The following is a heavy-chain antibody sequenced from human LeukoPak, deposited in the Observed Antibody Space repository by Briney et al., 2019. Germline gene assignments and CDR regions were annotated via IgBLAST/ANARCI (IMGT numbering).Heavy chain of an antibody. CDR2: MSSDERDK. CDR3: VKDHPSLDF. J-gene: IGHJ4*02. CDR1: GFTFSKYA. Sequence: PGGSLRLSCAASGFTFSKYAMHWVRQDPSKGLEWVAYMSSDERDKYYADSVRGRFSISRDTSKNTLYLQMNSLRAEDTAVYYCVKDHPSLDFWGQGTLVTVSS. V-gene: IGHV3-30*19.